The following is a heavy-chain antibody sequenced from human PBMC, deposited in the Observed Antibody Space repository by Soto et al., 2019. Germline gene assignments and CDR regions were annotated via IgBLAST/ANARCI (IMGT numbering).Heavy chain of an antibody. CDR3: VRDPYLPTAGPLASLHY. CDR2: IWYDGVNK. CDR1: GFSLRSYA. Sequence: QPGGSLRLSCAASGFSLRSYAMHWVRQAPGKGLEWVAVIWYDGVNKYYADSVKGRFTISRDNSNNTLYVQMNSLKAEDTAVYYCVRDPYLPTAGPLASLHYWGPGTLVTVSS. J-gene: IGHJ4*02. V-gene: IGHV3-33*08. D-gene: IGHD1-1*01.